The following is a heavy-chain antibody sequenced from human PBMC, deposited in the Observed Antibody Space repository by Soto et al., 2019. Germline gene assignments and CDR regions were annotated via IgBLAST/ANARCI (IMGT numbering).Heavy chain of an antibody. V-gene: IGHV1-18*01. CDR1: GYTFNRYA. Sequence: QVQLVQSGAEVRKPGASVTVSCKASGYTFNRYAISWLRQAPGQGPEWMGWITGNNIEASYPRKFQGRVTLTRNTSTSTVYMQLSSLRLVHSSVYYCARDLPTDLWGQGTLVTVPS. CDR3: ARDLPTDL. CDR2: ITGNNIEA. J-gene: IGHJ5*02.